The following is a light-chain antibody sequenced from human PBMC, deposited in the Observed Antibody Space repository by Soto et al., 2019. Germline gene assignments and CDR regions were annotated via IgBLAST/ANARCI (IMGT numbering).Light chain of an antibody. J-gene: IGKJ2*01. CDR2: AAS. CDR3: QQLDSYPYT. Sequence: DIQLTQSPSFLSASVGDRVTITCRASQGISSSLAWYQQKPGKAPKLLISAASTLQSGVPSRFSGTGSGTEFPLTISSLQPEDFATYCCQQLDSYPYTFVQGTELEIK. CDR1: QGISSS. V-gene: IGKV1-9*01.